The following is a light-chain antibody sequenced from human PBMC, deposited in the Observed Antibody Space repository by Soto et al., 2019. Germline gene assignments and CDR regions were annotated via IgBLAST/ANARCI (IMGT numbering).Light chain of an antibody. Sequence: DIQMTQSPSTLSASVGDRVTITCRASQSISSWLAWYQQKPGKAPKLLIYKASSLESGVPSRFSGSGSGTEFTLTISSLQPDDFAVYFCHQYGTFPITFGQGTRLEIK. V-gene: IGKV1-5*03. CDR3: HQYGTFPIT. CDR1: QSISSW. CDR2: KAS. J-gene: IGKJ5*01.